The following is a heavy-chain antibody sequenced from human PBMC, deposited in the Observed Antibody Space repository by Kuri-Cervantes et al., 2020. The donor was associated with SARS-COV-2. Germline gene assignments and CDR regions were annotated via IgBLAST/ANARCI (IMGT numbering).Heavy chain of an antibody. CDR3: ATGLSSGWYYANSGHYFDY. Sequence: GESLKISCAASGFTVSTYTMNWVRQAPGKGLEWVAVISYDGSNKYYADSVKGRFTISRDNSKNTLYLQMNSLRAEDTAVYYCATGLSSGWYYANSGHYFDYWGQGTLVTVSS. CDR2: ISYDGSNK. J-gene: IGHJ4*02. D-gene: IGHD6-19*01. V-gene: IGHV3-30-3*01. CDR1: GFTVSTYT.